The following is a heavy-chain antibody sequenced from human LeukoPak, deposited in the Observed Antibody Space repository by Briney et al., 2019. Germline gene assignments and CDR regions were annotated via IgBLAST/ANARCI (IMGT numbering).Heavy chain of an antibody. V-gene: IGHV4-39*01. J-gene: IGHJ5*02. CDR1: AASISSSSHH. CDR3: ARIVATYDNGFDP. CDR2: IYYGQTI. Sequence: PSGTLSLTCTISAASISSSSHHWGWIRQSPGKGLEWIGSIYYGQTIYYNPSLNSRVTISVVTSKDQFTLQLSSLTATDTAIYYCARIVATYDNGFDPWGQGTLVTVSS. D-gene: IGHD5-12*01.